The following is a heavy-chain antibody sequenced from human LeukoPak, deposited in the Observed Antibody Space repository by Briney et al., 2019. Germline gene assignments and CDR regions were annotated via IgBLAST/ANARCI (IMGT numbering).Heavy chain of an antibody. CDR3: AKDSRHRIVGTTTFLDY. CDR2: IRYDGSIK. D-gene: IGHD1-26*01. V-gene: IGHV3-30*02. Sequence: GGSLRLSCATSGFTFSNFAMHWVRQAPGKGLEWVAFIRYDGSIKFYADSVKGRFTISRDNSRNTLYLQMNSLRAEDTAVYYCAKDSRHRIVGTTTFLDYWGQGTLVTVSS. J-gene: IGHJ4*02. CDR1: GFTFSNFA.